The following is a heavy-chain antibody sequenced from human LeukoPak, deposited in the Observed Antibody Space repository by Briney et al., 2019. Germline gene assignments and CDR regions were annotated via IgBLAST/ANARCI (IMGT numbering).Heavy chain of an antibody. CDR2: IIPIFGTA. CDR3: ARPPEYYDILTGYLP. J-gene: IGHJ5*02. D-gene: IGHD3-9*01. Sequence: SVKVSCKASGGTFSSYAISWVRQAPGQGLEWMGGIIPIFGTANYAQKFQGRVTITADESTSTAYMELSSLRSEDTAVYYCARPPEYYDILTGYLPWGQGTVVTVSS. V-gene: IGHV1-69*01. CDR1: GGTFSSYA.